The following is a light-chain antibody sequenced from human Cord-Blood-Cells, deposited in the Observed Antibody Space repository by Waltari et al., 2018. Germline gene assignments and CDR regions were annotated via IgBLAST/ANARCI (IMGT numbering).Light chain of an antibody. Sequence: QSALTQPPSASGSPGQSVTISCTGTSSDVAGYNYVSWYQQHPGKAPKLMIHEVSKRPSGVPDRFSGSKSGNTASLTVSGLKAEDEADYYCSSYAGSNNLVFGGGTKLTVL. CDR2: EVS. V-gene: IGLV2-8*01. CDR1: SSDVAGYNY. J-gene: IGLJ2*01. CDR3: SSYAGSNNLV.